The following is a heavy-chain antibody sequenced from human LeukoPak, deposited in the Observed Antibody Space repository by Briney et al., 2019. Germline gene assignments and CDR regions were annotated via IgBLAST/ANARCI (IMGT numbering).Heavy chain of an antibody. V-gene: IGHV1-2*02. CDR1: GYTFTGYY. J-gene: IGHJ4*02. Sequence: GASVKVSCKASGYTFTGYYMHWVRQAPGQGLEWMGWINPNSGGTNYAQKFQGRVTMTRDTSISTAYMELSRLRSDDTAVYYCATTPPYSGSYRGNYWGQGTLVTVSS. CDR2: INPNSGGT. D-gene: IGHD1-26*01. CDR3: ATTPPYSGSYRGNY.